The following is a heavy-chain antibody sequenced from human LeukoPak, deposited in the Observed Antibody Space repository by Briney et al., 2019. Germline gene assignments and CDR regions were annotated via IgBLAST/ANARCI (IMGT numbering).Heavy chain of an antibody. Sequence: ASVKVSCKASGYTFTSYAMNWVRQAPGQGLEWMGWINTNTGNPTYAQGFTGRFVFSLDTSVSTAYLQISSLKAEDTAVYYCARPSGSGYYFPEYFQHWGQGTLVTVSS. D-gene: IGHD3-22*01. J-gene: IGHJ1*01. CDR2: INTNTGNP. V-gene: IGHV7-4-1*02. CDR3: ARPSGSGYYFPEYFQH. CDR1: GYTFTSYA.